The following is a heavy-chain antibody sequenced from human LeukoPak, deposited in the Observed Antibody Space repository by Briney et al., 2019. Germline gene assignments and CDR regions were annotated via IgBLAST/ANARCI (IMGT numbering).Heavy chain of an antibody. CDR1: GGSISSGDYY. Sequence: SETLSLTCTVSGGSISSGDYYWSWIRQPPGKGLEWIGYIYYIGSTYYNPSLKSRVTISVDTSKNQFSLKLSSVTAADTAVYYCARVRGRWLWLYAFDIWGQGTMVTVSS. CDR2: IYYIGST. D-gene: IGHD5-18*01. V-gene: IGHV4-30-4*01. J-gene: IGHJ3*02. CDR3: ARVRGRWLWLYAFDI.